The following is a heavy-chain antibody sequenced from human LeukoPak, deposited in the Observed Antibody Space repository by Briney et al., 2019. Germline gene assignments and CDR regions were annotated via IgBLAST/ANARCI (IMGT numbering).Heavy chain of an antibody. CDR2: INPNSGGT. Sequence: ASVKVSCKASGYTFTGYYMHWVRQAPGQGLEWMGRINPNSGGTNYAQKFQGRVTITRDTSASTAYMELSSLRSEDTAVYYCARQVAVAYDYWGQGTLVTVSS. J-gene: IGHJ4*02. V-gene: IGHV1-2*06. CDR1: GYTFTGYY. D-gene: IGHD6-19*01. CDR3: ARQVAVAYDY.